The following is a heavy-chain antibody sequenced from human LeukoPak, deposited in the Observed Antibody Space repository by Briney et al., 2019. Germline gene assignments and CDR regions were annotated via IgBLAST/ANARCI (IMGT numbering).Heavy chain of an antibody. V-gene: IGHV3-21*04. CDR3: AHTDSYYFDSGMVS. D-gene: IGHD3-22*01. CDR1: GFTFSSYS. Sequence: YPGGSLRLSCAASGFTFSSYSMNWVRQAPGKGLEWVSSISSGSSYKYSADSVRGRFTISRDNAKNSLYLQMNSLRAEDTAVYYCAHTDSYYFDSGMVSWGQGALVTVSS. CDR2: ISSGSSYK. J-gene: IGHJ5*02.